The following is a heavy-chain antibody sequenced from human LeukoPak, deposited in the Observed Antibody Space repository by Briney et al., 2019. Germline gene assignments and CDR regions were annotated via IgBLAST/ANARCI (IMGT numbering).Heavy chain of an antibody. CDR3: ARDFGLNYGLDI. J-gene: IGHJ3*02. CDR2: MNPNSGNT. D-gene: IGHD1-7*01. CDR1: GYIFTSYD. Sequence: ASVKVSCKASGYIFTSYDINWARQATGQGLEWMGWMNPNSGNTGYAQKFQGRVTMTRNTSISTAYMELSSLRSEDTAVYYCARDFGLNYGLDIWGQGTMVTVSS. V-gene: IGHV1-8*01.